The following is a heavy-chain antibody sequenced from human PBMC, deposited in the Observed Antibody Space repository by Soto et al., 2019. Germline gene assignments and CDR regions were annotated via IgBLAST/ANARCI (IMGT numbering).Heavy chain of an antibody. CDR1: GVSISSYY. CDR2: IYYSGST. J-gene: IGHJ5*02. CDR3: ARDLSTEYYYGSGSYEGWFDP. V-gene: IGHV4-59*01. D-gene: IGHD3-10*01. Sequence: SETLSLTCTVSGVSISSYYWSWIRQPPGKGLEWIGYIYYSGSTNYNPSLKSRVTISVDTSKNQFSLKLSSVTAADTAVYYCARDLSTEYYYGSGSYEGWFDPWGQGTLVTVS.